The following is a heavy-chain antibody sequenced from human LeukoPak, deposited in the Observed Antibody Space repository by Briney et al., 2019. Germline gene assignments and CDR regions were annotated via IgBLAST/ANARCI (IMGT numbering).Heavy chain of an antibody. Sequence: SETLSLTCAVSGGSISSTKWWSWVRQPPGKGLEWIGEIEHSGSTNSNPSLKSRVTISIDKSKNQFSLNLTSVTAADTAVYYCARYTAMVNDAFDIWGQGTMVTVSS. CDR2: IEHSGST. CDR1: GGSISSTKW. D-gene: IGHD5-18*01. CDR3: ARYTAMVNDAFDI. J-gene: IGHJ3*02. V-gene: IGHV4-4*02.